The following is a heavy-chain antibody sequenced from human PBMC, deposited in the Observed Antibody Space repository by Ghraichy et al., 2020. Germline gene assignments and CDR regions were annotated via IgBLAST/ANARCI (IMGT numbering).Heavy chain of an antibody. CDR2: ISHIGRT. D-gene: IGHD2-15*01. Sequence: SETLSLTCAVYGGSFSGYYWTWIRQPPGKGLEWIGDISHIGRTNYNPSLKSLVTISVDASKNQFSLTLSSVTAADTATYYCARGGRNWSGGSGYPALDYWGQGTLVSVSS. CDR3: ARGGRNWSGGSGYPALDY. V-gene: IGHV4-34*01. CDR1: GGSFSGYY. J-gene: IGHJ4*02.